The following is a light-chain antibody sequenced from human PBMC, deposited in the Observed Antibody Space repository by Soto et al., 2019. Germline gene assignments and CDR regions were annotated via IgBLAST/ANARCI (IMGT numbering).Light chain of an antibody. Sequence: VMTQSPDSLTVSLGERVTISWKARHSASYSSNNKNYLAWYQQKPGQPPKLLIYWASTREFRVPDRFSGSGSGTDLTLTISSLQAEDVAVYYCQQYYTIPLTFGGGTKVDIK. CDR1: HSASYSSNNKNY. CDR2: WAS. J-gene: IGKJ4*01. V-gene: IGKV4-1*01. CDR3: QQYYTIPLT.